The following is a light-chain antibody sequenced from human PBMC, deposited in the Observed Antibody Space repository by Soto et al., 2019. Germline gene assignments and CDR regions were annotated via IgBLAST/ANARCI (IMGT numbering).Light chain of an antibody. J-gene: IGKJ3*01. Sequence: EIVLTQSPSTLSLSPGDRVTITCRASQSVSSYLAWYQQKPGQAPRLLIYDASNWASGVPARFSGSGSGTDFTLTISSLQPDDFATYYCQQHDNYPFTFGHGTKVDIK. CDR2: DAS. V-gene: IGKV3-11*01. CDR1: QSVSSY. CDR3: QQHDNYPFT.